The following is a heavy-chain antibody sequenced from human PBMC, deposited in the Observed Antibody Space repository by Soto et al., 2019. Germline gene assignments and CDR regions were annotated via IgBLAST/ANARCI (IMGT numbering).Heavy chain of an antibody. CDR2: ISGSGGST. D-gene: IGHD6-19*01. Sequence: GGSLRLSCAASGFTFSRYAMTWVRQAPGKGLEWVSGISGSGGSTYDSNSVKGRFTISRDNSQNTLYLQMNSLRAEDTAVYYCARASPQQWHEVYYFDYSGEGTLVTVSS. CDR1: GFTFSRYA. CDR3: ARASPQQWHEVYYFDY. V-gene: IGHV3-23*01. J-gene: IGHJ4*02.